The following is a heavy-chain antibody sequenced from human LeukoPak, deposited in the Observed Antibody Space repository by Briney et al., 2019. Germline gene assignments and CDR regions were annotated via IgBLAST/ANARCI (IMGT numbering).Heavy chain of an antibody. CDR3: AKMQWFFYMDV. D-gene: IGHD3/OR15-3a*01. V-gene: IGHV3-23*01. J-gene: IGHJ6*04. CDR1: GASFSGYY. Sequence: ETLSLTCAVYGASFSGYYWSWVRQAPGKGLEWVSAISGSGGSTYYADSVKGRFTISRDNSMNTVYLQMTSLRAEDTALYYCAKMQWFFYMDVWGKGATVTVSS. CDR2: ISGSGGST.